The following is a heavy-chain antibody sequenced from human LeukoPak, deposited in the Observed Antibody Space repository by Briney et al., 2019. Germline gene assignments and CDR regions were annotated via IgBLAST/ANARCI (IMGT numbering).Heavy chain of an antibody. CDR2: ISSSGSTI. D-gene: IGHD3-22*01. Sequence: PGGSLRLSCAASGFTFSGYYMSWLRQAPGKGLEWVSYISSSGSTIYYADSVKGRFTISRDNAKNSLYLQMNSLRAEDPAVYYCARDPRTTMIWLSFRVGAFDIWGQGTMVTVSS. CDR1: GFTFSGYY. J-gene: IGHJ3*02. CDR3: ARDPRTTMIWLSFRVGAFDI. V-gene: IGHV3-11*04.